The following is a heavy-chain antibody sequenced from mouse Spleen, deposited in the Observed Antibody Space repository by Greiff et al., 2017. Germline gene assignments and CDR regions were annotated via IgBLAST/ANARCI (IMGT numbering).Heavy chain of an antibody. CDR2: IDPANGNT. CDR1: GFNIKDTY. D-gene: IGHD3-1*01. J-gene: IGHJ4*01. CDR3: ALQQMDY. V-gene: IGHV14-3*02. Sequence: EVQRVESGAELVKPGASVKLSCTASGFNIKDTYMHWVKQRPEQGLEWIGRIDPANGNTKYDPKFQGKATITADTSSNTAYLQLSSLTSEDTAVYYCALQQMDYWGQGTSVTVSS.